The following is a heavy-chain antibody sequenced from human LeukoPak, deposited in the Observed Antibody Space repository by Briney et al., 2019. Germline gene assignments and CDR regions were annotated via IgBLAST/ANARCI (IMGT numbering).Heavy chain of an antibody. V-gene: IGHV4-59*08. CDR2: IYYSGST. CDR1: GGSISSYY. Sequence: PSETLSLTCTVSGGSISSYYWSWIRQPPGKGLEWIRYIYYSGSTNYNPSLKSRVTISVDTSKNQFSLKLSSVTAADTAVYYCARGVGATPPPHFDYWGQGTLVTVSS. CDR3: ARGVGATPPPHFDY. J-gene: IGHJ4*02. D-gene: IGHD1-26*01.